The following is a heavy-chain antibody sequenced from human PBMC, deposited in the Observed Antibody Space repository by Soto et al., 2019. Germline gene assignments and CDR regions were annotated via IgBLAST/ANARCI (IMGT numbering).Heavy chain of an antibody. J-gene: IGHJ4*02. CDR3: AKERLLWFGEFPAHFDY. V-gene: IGHV3-23*01. CDR1: GFTFSSYA. Sequence: GGSLRLSCAASGFTFSSYAMSWVRQAPGKGLEWVSAISGSGGSTYYADSVKGRFTISRDNSKNTLYLQMNSLRAEDTAVYYCAKERLLWFGEFPAHFDYWGQGTLVTVSS. CDR2: ISGSGGST. D-gene: IGHD3-10*01.